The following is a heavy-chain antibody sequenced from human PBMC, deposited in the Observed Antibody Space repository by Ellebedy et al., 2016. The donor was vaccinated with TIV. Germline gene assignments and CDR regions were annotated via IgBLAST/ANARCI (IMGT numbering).Heavy chain of an antibody. CDR2: ISGICGGT. CDR3: ARLRYFGSGSYSDY. J-gene: IGHJ4*02. Sequence: PGGSLRLSCAASGFTFSTYAMSWVRQAPGRGLEWVSTISGICGGTYYTDSVKGRFTISRYNSKNTLYLQMNSLRAGDTAIYYCARLRYFGSGSYSDYWGQGTLVTVSS. D-gene: IGHD3-10*01. CDR1: GFTFSTYA. V-gene: IGHV3-23*01.